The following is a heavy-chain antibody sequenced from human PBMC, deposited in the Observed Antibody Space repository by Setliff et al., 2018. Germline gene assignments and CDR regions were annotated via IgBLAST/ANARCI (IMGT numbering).Heavy chain of an antibody. D-gene: IGHD2-2*01. CDR3: ARDRKEIVVKPPAASLDY. J-gene: IGHJ4*02. CDR2: ISAYNGYI. V-gene: IGHV1-18*01. Sequence: ASVKVSCKASRYAFGSSGISWVRQAPGQGLEWMGWISAYNGYIVYAQKFQRRVTMTTDTSTTTAYMEVRSLRSDDTAVYYCARDRKEIVVKPPAASLDYWGQGTQVTVSS. CDR1: RYAFGSSG.